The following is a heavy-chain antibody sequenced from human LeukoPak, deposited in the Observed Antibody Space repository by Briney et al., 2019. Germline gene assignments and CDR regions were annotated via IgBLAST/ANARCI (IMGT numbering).Heavy chain of an antibody. V-gene: IGHV3-30*18. Sequence: PGGSLRLSCAASGFTFSSYGMHWVRQAPGKGLEWVAVISYDGSNKYYADSVKGRFTISRDNSKNTLYLQMNSLRAEDTAVYYCAKGLTVTPLDAFDIWGQGTMVTVSS. D-gene: IGHD4-17*01. J-gene: IGHJ3*02. CDR3: AKGLTVTPLDAFDI. CDR2: ISYDGSNK. CDR1: GFTFSSYG.